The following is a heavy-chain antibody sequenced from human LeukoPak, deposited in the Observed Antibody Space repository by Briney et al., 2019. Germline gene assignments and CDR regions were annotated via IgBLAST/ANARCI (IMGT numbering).Heavy chain of an antibody. CDR1: GFTLSSYG. D-gene: IGHD3-22*01. Sequence: GGSLRLSCAASGFTLSSYGMSWVRQAPGKGLEWVGRIKSKTDGGTTDYAAPVKGRFTISRDDSKNTLYLQMNSLKTEDTAVYYCTTRMYYYDSSGYFEPDYWGQGTLVTVSS. CDR2: IKSKTDGGTT. V-gene: IGHV3-15*01. J-gene: IGHJ4*02. CDR3: TTRMYYYDSSGYFEPDY.